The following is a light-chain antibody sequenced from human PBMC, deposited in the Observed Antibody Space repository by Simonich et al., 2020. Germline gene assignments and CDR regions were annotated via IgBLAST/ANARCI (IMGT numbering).Light chain of an antibody. Sequence: EIVMTQSPATLSVSPGERAILSCQASQSVSSNLAWYQQKPGQAPRLLIYGASTRATGTPARFSGSGSGTEFTLTISSLQSEDFAVYYCQQYNNWPPYTFGQGTKLEIK. CDR3: QQYNNWPPYT. V-gene: IGKV3-15*01. CDR2: GAS. CDR1: QSVSSN. J-gene: IGKJ2*01.